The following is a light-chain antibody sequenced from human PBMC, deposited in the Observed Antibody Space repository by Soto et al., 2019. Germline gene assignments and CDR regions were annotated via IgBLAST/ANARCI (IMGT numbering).Light chain of an antibody. CDR2: AAA. V-gene: IGKV1-17*01. Sequence: DIQMTQSPSSLSASVGDRVTITCRASQGITTDFAWYQQKPGKAPKRLIYAAASLQSGVPSRFSGSGSGTEFTLTISSLQPEDFATDYCLQYYSYPSTFGQGTKLEIK. CDR1: QGITTD. J-gene: IGKJ2*01. CDR3: LQYYSYPST.